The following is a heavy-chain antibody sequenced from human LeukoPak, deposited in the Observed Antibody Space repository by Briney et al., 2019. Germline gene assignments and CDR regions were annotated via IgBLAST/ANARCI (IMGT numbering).Heavy chain of an antibody. D-gene: IGHD5-24*01. J-gene: IGHJ4*02. Sequence: ASVKVSCKASGGTFSSYAISWVRQAPGQGLEWMGGIIPIFGTANYAQKFQGRVTITADESTSTAYMELSSLRSEDTAVYYCASYGDGYNFWTQSSFDYWGQGTLVTVSS. CDR1: GGTFSSYA. V-gene: IGHV1-69*13. CDR2: IIPIFGTA. CDR3: ASYGDGYNFWTQSSFDY.